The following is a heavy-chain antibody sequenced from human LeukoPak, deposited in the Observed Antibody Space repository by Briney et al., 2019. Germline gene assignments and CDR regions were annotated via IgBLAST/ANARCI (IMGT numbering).Heavy chain of an antibody. V-gene: IGHV1-18*01. CDR3: ARGQVGATHFDY. CDR1: GYTFTSYG. Sequence: ASVKVSCKASGYTFTSYGISWVRQAPGQGLEWMGCISAYNGNTNYAQKLQGRVTMNTDTSTSTAYMELRSLRSDDTAVYYCARGQVGATHFDYWGQGTLVTVSS. D-gene: IGHD1-26*01. J-gene: IGHJ4*02. CDR2: ISAYNGNT.